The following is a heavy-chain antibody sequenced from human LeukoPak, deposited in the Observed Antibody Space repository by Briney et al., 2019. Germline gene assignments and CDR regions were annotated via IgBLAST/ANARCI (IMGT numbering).Heavy chain of an antibody. D-gene: IGHD6-19*01. CDR1: GDSVSSNSAA. CDR3: ARSDCSSGKCPGFDN. CDR2: TYYRSKWFT. Sequence: SQTLSLTCGISGDSVSSNSAAWNWIWQSPSRGLEWLGRTYYRSKWFTNSAPSVKSRIIINPDTPNNQVSLQLNSVTPEDTAVYYCARSDCSSGKCPGFDNWGQGTLVTVSS. J-gene: IGHJ4*02. V-gene: IGHV6-1*01.